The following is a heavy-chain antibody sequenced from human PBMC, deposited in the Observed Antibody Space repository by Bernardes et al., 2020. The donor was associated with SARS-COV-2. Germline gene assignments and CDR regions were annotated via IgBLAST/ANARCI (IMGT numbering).Heavy chain of an antibody. CDR3: ASKPYSSSHADYDQFAMDV. J-gene: IGHJ6*02. Sequence: GGSLRLSCAASGFTFSDYGMHWVRQAPGKGLEWVAFIRYDGSNKYHADSVKGRFSISRDNSKNTLYLQVNSLRAEDTAVYYCASKPYSSSHADYDQFAMDVWGQGPTVTVSS. D-gene: IGHD6-6*01. CDR1: GFTFSDYG. V-gene: IGHV3-30*02. CDR2: IRYDGSNK.